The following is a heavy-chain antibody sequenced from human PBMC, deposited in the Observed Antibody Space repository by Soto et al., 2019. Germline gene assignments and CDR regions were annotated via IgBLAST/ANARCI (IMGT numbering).Heavy chain of an antibody. CDR2: INHSGST. D-gene: IGHD3-10*01. V-gene: IGHV4-34*01. CDR3: ARNVYYGSGSYYRYGMDV. J-gene: IGHJ6*02. Sequence: ASETLSLTCAVYGGSFSGYYWSWVRQPPGKGLEWIGEINHSGSTNYNPSLKSRVTISVDTSKNQFSLKLSSVTAADTAVYYCARNVYYGSGSYYRYGMDVWGQGTTVTVSS. CDR1: GGSFSGYY.